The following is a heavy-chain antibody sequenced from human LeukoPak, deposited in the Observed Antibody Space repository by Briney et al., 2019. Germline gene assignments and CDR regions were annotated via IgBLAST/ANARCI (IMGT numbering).Heavy chain of an antibody. CDR3: ASVYNYGMDV. V-gene: IGHV1-46*01. J-gene: IGHJ6*02. CDR2: LNPSGGST. CDR1: GYTFTSYD. Sequence: ASVKVSCKASGYTFTSYDINWVRQAPGQGLEWMGILNPSGGSTSYAQKFQGRATLTRATSTSTVYMELSSLRSEDTAVYYCASVYNYGMDVWGQGTTVIVSS.